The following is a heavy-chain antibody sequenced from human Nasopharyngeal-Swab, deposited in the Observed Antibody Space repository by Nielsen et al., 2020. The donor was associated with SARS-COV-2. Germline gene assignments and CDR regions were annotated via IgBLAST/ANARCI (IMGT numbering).Heavy chain of an antibody. CDR1: GFTFSSYA. Sequence: GGSLRLSCAASGFTFSSYAMHWVRQTPGKGLEWVAVISYDESNKYYADSVKGRFTISRDNSKNTLYLQMNSLRAEDTAVYYCARGSSSYYFDYWGQGTLVTVSS. CDR2: ISYDESNK. CDR3: ARGSSSYYFDY. V-gene: IGHV3-30-3*01. D-gene: IGHD6-6*01. J-gene: IGHJ4*02.